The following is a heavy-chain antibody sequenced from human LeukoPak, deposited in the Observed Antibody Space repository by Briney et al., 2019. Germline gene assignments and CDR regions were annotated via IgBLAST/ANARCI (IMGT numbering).Heavy chain of an antibody. V-gene: IGHV3-23*01. CDR1: EFTLSSNA. CDR2: ISGSGGGT. Sequence: QTGGSLRLSCAASEFTLSSNAMSWVRQAPGKGLEWVSGISGSGGGTYYADSVKGRSTISRDNSKNTLFLQMNSLRAEDTAVYYCARPHDYWGQGTLVTVSS. CDR3: ARPHDY. J-gene: IGHJ4*02.